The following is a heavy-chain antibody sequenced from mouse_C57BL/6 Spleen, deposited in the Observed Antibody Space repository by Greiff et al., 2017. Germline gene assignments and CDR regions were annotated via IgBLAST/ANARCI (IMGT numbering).Heavy chain of an antibody. V-gene: IGHV1-54*01. Sequence: QVQLKQSGAELVRPGTSVKVSCKASGYAFTNYLIEWVKQRPGQGLEWIGVINPGSGGTNYNGKFKGKATLTADKSSSTAYMQLSSLTSEDSAVYFCARANYDWYFDVWGTGTTVTVSS. D-gene: IGHD1-1*02. CDR3: ARANYDWYFDV. CDR2: INPGSGGT. CDR1: GYAFTNYL. J-gene: IGHJ1*03.